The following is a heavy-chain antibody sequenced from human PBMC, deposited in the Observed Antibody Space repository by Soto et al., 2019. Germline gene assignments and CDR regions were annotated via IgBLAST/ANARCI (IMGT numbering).Heavy chain of an antibody. Sequence: QVQLQQWGAGLLKPSETLSLTCAVYGGSFRGYHWSWIRQPPGKGLEWIGEINHSGSTNYNPSLKSRVTISVDTSKNQFSLKLSSVTAADTAVYYCARGAQRFGYCTSTSCLDFDYWGQGTLVTVSS. V-gene: IGHV4-34*01. CDR3: ARGAQRFGYCTSTSCLDFDY. D-gene: IGHD2-2*03. CDR1: GGSFRGYH. J-gene: IGHJ4*02. CDR2: INHSGST.